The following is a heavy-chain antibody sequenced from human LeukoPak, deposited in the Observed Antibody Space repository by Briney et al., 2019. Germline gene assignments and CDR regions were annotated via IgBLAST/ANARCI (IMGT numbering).Heavy chain of an antibody. V-gene: IGHV3-48*03. J-gene: IGHJ4*02. CDR3: ARDYCSGGSCYIDY. D-gene: IGHD2-15*01. CDR2: ISHSGTTI. Sequence: GGSLRLSCAASGFTFSSYEMNWVRQAPGKGLEWVSYISHSGTTIYYADSVKGRFTISRDNAKNSLYLQMNSLRAEDTAVYYCARDYCSGGSCYIDYWGQGTLVTVSS. CDR1: GFTFSSYE.